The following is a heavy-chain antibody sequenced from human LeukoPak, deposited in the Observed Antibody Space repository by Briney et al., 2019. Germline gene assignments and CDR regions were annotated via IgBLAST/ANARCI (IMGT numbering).Heavy chain of an antibody. CDR3: AKDYGLHIYYYYYGMDV. CDR2: ISYDGSNK. J-gene: IGHJ6*02. CDR1: GFTFSSYG. Sequence: PGGSLRLSCAASGFTFSSYGMHWVRQAPGKGLEWVAVISYDGSNKYYADSVKGRSTISRDNSKNTLYLQMNSLRAEDTAVYYCAKDYGLHIYYYYYGMDVWGQGTTVTVSS. D-gene: IGHD3-16*01. V-gene: IGHV3-30*18.